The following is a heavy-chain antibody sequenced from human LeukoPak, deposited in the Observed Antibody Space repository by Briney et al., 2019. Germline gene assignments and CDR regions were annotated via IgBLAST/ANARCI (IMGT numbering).Heavy chain of an antibody. CDR3: ARVEYSYGGTWGYFDY. Sequence: PGRSLRLSCAASGFTFSSYGMHWVRQAPGKGLEWVAVIRYDGSNKYYADSVKGRFTISRDNSKNTLYLQMNSLRAEDTAVYYCARVEYSYGGTWGYFDYWGQGTLVTVSS. D-gene: IGHD5-18*01. J-gene: IGHJ4*02. V-gene: IGHV3-33*01. CDR1: GFTFSSYG. CDR2: IRYDGSNK.